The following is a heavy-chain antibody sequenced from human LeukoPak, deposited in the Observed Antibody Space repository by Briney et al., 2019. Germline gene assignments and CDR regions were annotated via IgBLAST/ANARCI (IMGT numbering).Heavy chain of an antibody. Sequence: SETLSLTCAVYGGSSSGYYWSWIRQPPGKGLEWIGEINHSGSTNYNPSLKSRVTISVDTSKNQFSLKLSSVTAADTAVYYCAGGRANSSGWNPLDYWGQGTLVTVSS. CDR3: AGGRANSSGWNPLDY. CDR1: GGSSSGYY. J-gene: IGHJ4*02. D-gene: IGHD6-19*01. V-gene: IGHV4-34*01. CDR2: INHSGST.